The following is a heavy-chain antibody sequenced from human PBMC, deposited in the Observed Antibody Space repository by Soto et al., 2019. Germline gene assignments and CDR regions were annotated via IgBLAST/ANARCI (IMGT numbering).Heavy chain of an antibody. CDR3: ARGQGYSSSWGTHAFDY. CDR1: GYTFTSYG. CDR2: ISAYNGNT. D-gene: IGHD6-13*01. V-gene: IGHV1-18*01. J-gene: IGHJ4*02. Sequence: ASVKVSCKASGYTFTSYGISWVRQAPGQGLEWMGWISAYNGNTNYAQKLQGRVTMTTDTSTSTAYMELRSLRSDDTAVYYCARGQGYSSSWGTHAFDYWGQGTLVTVSS.